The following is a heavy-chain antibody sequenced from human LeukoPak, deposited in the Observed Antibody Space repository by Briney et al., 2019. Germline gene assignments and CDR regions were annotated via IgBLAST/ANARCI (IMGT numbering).Heavy chain of an antibody. V-gene: IGHV3-21*01. CDR2: ISTGSSYT. D-gene: IGHD3-3*01. J-gene: IGHJ6*03. CDR3: AKLEGAGYDFWSGYYTQSSYYYYMDV. CDR1: GFTFRSYS. Sequence: GGSLRLPCAASGFTFRSYSMNWVRQAPGKGLEWVSSISTGSSYTYYADLVKGRFTISRDNAKNSLYLQMNSLRVDDTAVYYCAKLEGAGYDFWSGYYTQSSYYYYMDVWGKGTTVTVSS.